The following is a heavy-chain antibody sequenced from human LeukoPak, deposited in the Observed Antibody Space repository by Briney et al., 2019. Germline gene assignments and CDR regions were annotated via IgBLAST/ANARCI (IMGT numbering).Heavy chain of an antibody. CDR1: GFTFSIYW. CDR2: IKEDGSEK. V-gene: IGHV3-7*04. D-gene: IGHD6-6*01. J-gene: IGHJ4*02. Sequence: GGSLRLSCAASGFTFSIYWMSWVRQAPGKGLEWVAHIKEDGSEKSYVDSVKGRFTISRDNAKNSPYLQMNSLRAEDTAVYYCARVVVYFDYWGQGTLVTVSS. CDR3: ARVVVYFDY.